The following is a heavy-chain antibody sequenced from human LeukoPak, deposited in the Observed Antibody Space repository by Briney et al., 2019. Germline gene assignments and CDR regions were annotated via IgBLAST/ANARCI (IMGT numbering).Heavy chain of an antibody. CDR2: IYYSGST. D-gene: IGHD3-9*01. V-gene: IGHV4-39*07. J-gene: IGHJ4*02. Sequence: SETLSLTCTVSGGSISSRVYYWGWVRQPPGRRLEWIATIYYSGSTFYNPSLKSRVTISVDTSKNQFSLKLSSVTAADTAVYYCATGYNDFRVEGRYFYSWGQGTLVTVSS. CDR3: ATGYNDFRVEGRYFYS. CDR1: GGSISSRVYY.